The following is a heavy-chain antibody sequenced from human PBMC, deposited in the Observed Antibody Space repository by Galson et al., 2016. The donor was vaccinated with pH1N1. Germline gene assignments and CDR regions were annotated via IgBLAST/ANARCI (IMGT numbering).Heavy chain of an antibody. V-gene: IGHV3-30*18. CDR1: GFSFRSYG. CDR3: AKDPSVFDFPIDY. CDR2: IRYDGSDT. Sequence: SLRLSCAASGFSFRSYGMHWVRQAPGQGLEWVAGIRYDGSDTYYADTVKGRFTVSRDNSKNTLYLQMNSLRTEDTAVYYCAKDPSVFDFPIDYWGQGTLVTVSS. J-gene: IGHJ4*02. D-gene: IGHD3-9*01.